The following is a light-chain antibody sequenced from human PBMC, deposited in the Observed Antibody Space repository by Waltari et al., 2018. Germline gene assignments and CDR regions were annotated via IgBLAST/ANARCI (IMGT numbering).Light chain of an antibody. V-gene: IGKV1-16*01. Sequence: DIQMTQPPSSLSAFVGDRVTISCRASQGIRNSVDWFQQKPGKAPKALMYGASTLHSGVPSRFSGSGFGTDFTLTISGLQPEDLATYYCLQYDSYPRTFGQGTKVEIK. CDR2: GAS. CDR1: QGIRNS. CDR3: LQYDSYPRT. J-gene: IGKJ1*01.